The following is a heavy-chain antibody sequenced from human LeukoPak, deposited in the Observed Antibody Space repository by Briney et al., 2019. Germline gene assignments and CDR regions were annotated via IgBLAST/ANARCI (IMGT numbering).Heavy chain of an antibody. D-gene: IGHD3-22*01. CDR1: GGSISNYY. J-gene: IGHJ4*02. Sequence: PSETLSLTCTVSGGSISNYYWNWIRQPPGKLREWIGFTFSSGTTNYNPSLKSRLSFSIDTSKNQFSLKLTSMTAADTAVYYCARGRYYDSSGYPHFDYWGQGTLVTVSS. V-gene: IGHV4-59*01. CDR2: TFSSGTT. CDR3: ARGRYYDSSGYPHFDY.